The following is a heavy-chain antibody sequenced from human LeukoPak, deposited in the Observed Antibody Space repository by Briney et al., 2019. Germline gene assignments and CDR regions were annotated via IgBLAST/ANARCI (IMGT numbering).Heavy chain of an antibody. V-gene: IGHV3-23*01. Sequence: GGSLRLSCAASGFTVSSNYMSWVRQAPGKGLGWVSAISGSGGSTYYADSVKGRFTISRDNAKNSLYLQMNSLRAEDTAVYYCARVVSGRWYSSGWYIGGFDYWGQGTLVTVSS. CDR2: ISGSGGST. D-gene: IGHD6-19*01. CDR1: GFTVSSNY. J-gene: IGHJ4*02. CDR3: ARVVSGRWYSSGWYIGGFDY.